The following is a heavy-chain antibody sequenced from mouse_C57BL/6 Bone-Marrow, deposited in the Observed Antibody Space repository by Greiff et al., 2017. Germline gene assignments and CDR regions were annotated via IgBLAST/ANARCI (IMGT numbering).Heavy chain of an antibody. Sequence: VQLQQSGAELARPGASVKLSCKASGYTFTSYGISWVKQRTGQGLEWIGEIYPRSGNTYYNEKFKGKATLTADKSSSTAYMELRSLTSEDSAVYFCARFRAYYSNYRGDYWGQGTSVTASS. V-gene: IGHV1-81*01. CDR3: ARFRAYYSNYRGDY. CDR2: IYPRSGNT. CDR1: GYTFTSYG. D-gene: IGHD2-5*01. J-gene: IGHJ4*01.